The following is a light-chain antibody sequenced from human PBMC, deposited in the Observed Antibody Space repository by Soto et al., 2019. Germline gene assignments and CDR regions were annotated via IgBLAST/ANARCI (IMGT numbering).Light chain of an antibody. CDR1: SSNIGSNT. CDR2: TNN. CDR3: AAWDDSLNGFV. J-gene: IGLJ1*01. V-gene: IGLV1-44*01. Sequence: QSLLTHPPSASGAPGQRVTISCSGSSSNIGSNTVNWYQQLPGTAPKLLIYTNNQRPSGVRDRFSGSRSGTSASLAISGLQSEDEADYYCAAWDDSLNGFVFGTGTKVTVL.